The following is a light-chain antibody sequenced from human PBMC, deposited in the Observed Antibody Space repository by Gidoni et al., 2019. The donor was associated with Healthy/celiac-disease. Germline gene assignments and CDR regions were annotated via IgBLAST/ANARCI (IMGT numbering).Light chain of an antibody. J-gene: IGKJ1*01. CDR1: QSIISY. CDR3: QQSYSTPQT. V-gene: IGKV1-39*01. Sequence: DIQMTQSPSSLSASVGDRVTITYLASQSIISYLNWYQQKPGKAPKLLIYAASSLQSGVPSRFSGSGSGTDVTLTISSLQPEDFATYYCQQSYSTPQTFGQGTKVEIK. CDR2: AAS.